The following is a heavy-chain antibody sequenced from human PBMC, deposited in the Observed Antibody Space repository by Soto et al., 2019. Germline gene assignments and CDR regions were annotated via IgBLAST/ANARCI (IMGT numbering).Heavy chain of an antibody. CDR2: SYYSGST. CDR1: GGSITNNY. Sequence: SETLSLTCTVSGGSITNNYWSWIRQSPGKGLEWIGCSYYSGSTSYNPSLRSRVTISIDTSKTQFSLRLRSVTAADTAVYYCARRQNWNNLFDTWGQGTLVTVS. J-gene: IGHJ5*02. CDR3: ARRQNWNNLFDT. D-gene: IGHD1-1*01. V-gene: IGHV4-59*08.